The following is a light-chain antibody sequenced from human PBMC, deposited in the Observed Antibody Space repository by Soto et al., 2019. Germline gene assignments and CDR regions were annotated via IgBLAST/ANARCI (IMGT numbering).Light chain of an antibody. CDR2: DVS. Sequence: QSARTQPASVSGSPGQSIAISCTWTSSDVGGYNYVSWYQQHPGKAPKLMVYDVSNRPSGVSNRFSGSKSGNTASLTISGLQAEDVDDYYCSSNTSSSTYVFGTGTKVTVL. J-gene: IGLJ1*01. CDR1: SSDVGGYNY. CDR3: SSNTSSSTYV. V-gene: IGLV2-14*01.